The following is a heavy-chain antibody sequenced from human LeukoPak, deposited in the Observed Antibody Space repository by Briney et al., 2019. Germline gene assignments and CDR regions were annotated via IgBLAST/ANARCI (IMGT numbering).Heavy chain of an antibody. V-gene: IGHV4-34*01. CDR3: ARILSSGWYYWDY. D-gene: IGHD6-19*01. J-gene: IGHJ4*02. CDR1: GGSISSYY. Sequence: PSETLSLTCTVSGGSISSYYWSWIRQPPGKGLEWIGEINHSGSTNYNPSLKSRVTISVDTSKNQFSLKLSSVTAADTAVYYCARILSSGWYYWDYWGQGTLVTVSS. CDR2: INHSGST.